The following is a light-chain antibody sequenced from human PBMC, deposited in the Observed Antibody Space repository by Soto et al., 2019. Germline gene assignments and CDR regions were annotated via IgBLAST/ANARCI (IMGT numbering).Light chain of an antibody. CDR1: QSISIY. CDR3: QQSYSTPRT. V-gene: IGKV1-39*01. Sequence: DIQMTQPPSSLSASVGDRVTITCRASQSISIYLNWYQQKPGEAPNLLIYAASSLQSGVPSRFSGSGSGTDFTLTVSSLQPEDFATYYCQQSYSTPRTFGQGTKVEIK. CDR2: AAS. J-gene: IGKJ1*01.